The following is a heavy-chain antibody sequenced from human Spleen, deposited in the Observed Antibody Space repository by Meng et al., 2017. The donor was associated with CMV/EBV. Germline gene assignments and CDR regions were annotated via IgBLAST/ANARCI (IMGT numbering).Heavy chain of an antibody. Sequence: GGSLRLSCAASGFTFSDYYMSWIRQAPGKGLEWVSYISSSGSTIYYADSVKGRFTISRDNAKNLLYLQMNSLRAEDTAVYYCARDREPLGGWSGYYWRYYYYYGMDVWGQGTTVTVSS. CDR1: GFTFSDYY. CDR3: ARDREPLGGWSGYYWRYYYYYGMDV. CDR2: ISSSGSTI. V-gene: IGHV3-11*01. J-gene: IGHJ6*02. D-gene: IGHD3-3*01.